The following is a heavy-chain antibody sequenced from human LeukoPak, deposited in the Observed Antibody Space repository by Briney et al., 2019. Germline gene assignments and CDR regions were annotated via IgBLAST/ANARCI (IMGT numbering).Heavy chain of an antibody. J-gene: IGHJ3*02. CDR2: ICGSSSCA. CDR3: AKAGGIAALDAFNI. V-gene: IGHV3-23*01. D-gene: IGHD6-13*01. CDR1: GFTFTSYA. Sequence: GGSLRLSCAASGFTFTSYAMTWVRQAPGKGLEWVSLICGSSSCAYYADSVKGRFTISRDNSKNTLYLHMNSLRAEDTAVYYCAKAGGIAALDAFNIWGQGTMVTVSS.